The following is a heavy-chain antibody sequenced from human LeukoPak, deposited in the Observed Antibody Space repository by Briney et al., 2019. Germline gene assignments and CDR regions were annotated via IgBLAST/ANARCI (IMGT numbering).Heavy chain of an antibody. J-gene: IGHJ5*02. CDR2: IKQDGSDK. V-gene: IGHV3-7*01. CDR3: AKGYYDILTDYFHNWFNP. D-gene: IGHD3-9*01. Sequence: PGGSLRLSCAASGFTFSTYWMTWVRQAPGKGLEWVANIKQDGSDKYHVDSVKGRFTISRDNAKNSLYLQMNSLRADDTAVYYCAKGYYDILTDYFHNWFNPWGQGTLVIVSS. CDR1: GFTFSTYW.